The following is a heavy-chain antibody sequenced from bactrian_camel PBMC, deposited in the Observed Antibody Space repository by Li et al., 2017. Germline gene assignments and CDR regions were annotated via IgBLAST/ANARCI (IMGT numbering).Heavy chain of an antibody. CDR3: AKGRPRLGLVAADLD. D-gene: IGHD7*01. J-gene: IGHJ4*01. CDR2: ITAGGTT. V-gene: IGHV3-1*01. CDR1: GFAFDVFA. Sequence: DVQLVESGGGLVRPGGSLRLSCAASGFAFDVFAMRWIRQPPGKGLEWVSSITAGGTTSYSNSVRGRFTISRDNAKNTLYLQLDSLKTEDTATYHCAKGRPRLGLVAADLDRGQGTQVTVS.